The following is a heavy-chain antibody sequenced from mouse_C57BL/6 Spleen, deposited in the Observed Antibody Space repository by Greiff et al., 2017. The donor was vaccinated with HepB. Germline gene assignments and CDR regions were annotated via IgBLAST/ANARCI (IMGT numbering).Heavy chain of an antibody. CDR2: IDPSDSET. CDR3: ASEGDYAMDY. Sequence: QLQQPGAELVRPGSSVKLSCKASGYTFTSYWMHWVKQRPIQGLEWIGNIDPSDSETHYNQKFKDKATLTVDKSSSTAYMQLSSLTSEDSAVYYCASEGDYAMDYWGQGTSVTVSS. J-gene: IGHJ4*01. CDR1: GYTFTSYW. V-gene: IGHV1-52*01.